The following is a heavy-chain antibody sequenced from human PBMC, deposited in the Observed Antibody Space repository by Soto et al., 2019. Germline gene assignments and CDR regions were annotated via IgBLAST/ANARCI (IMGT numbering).Heavy chain of an antibody. Sequence: GGSLSPPSPASGFTFSTYAMAWVRQAPGQGLEWVSGVSASSLNTDYADPVKGRFYISVDNSKNTLSLHVNSLRAEDTALCYCAKERARGTSWYFFDYWGQGTPVTVSS. CDR1: GFTFSTYA. V-gene: IGHV3-23*01. D-gene: IGHD3-16*01. CDR3: AKERARGTSWYFFDY. CDR2: VSASSLNT. J-gene: IGHJ4*02.